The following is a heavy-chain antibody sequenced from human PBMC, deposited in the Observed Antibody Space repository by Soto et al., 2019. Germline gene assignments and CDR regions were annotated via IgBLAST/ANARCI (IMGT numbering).Heavy chain of an antibody. CDR1: GYTFTNYG. V-gene: IGHV1-18*01. J-gene: IGHJ4*02. CDR3: ARAHISYTSEWYGSH. Sequence: QVQLVQSGAEVKKPGASVKVSCKASGYTFTNYGISWVRQAPGQGLEWMGWIHAYNGNTNYAQMYQGRVTLTTDTSTSTAYMELRSLRSDDTAVYYCARAHISYTSEWYGSHWGQGTLVTVSS. D-gene: IGHD6-19*01. CDR2: IHAYNGNT.